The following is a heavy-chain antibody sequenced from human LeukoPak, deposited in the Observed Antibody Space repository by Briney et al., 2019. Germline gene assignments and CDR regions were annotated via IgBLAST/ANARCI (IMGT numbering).Heavy chain of an antibody. J-gene: IGHJ4*02. Sequence: GASVKVSCKASGYTFTSYAMNWVRQAPGQGLEWMGWINTNTGNPTYAQGFTGRFVFSLDTSVSTAYLQISSLKAEDTAVYYCARRYCSGGSCYRWDFDYWGQGTLVTVSS. CDR2: INTNTGNP. D-gene: IGHD2-15*01. CDR3: ARRYCSGGSCYRWDFDY. V-gene: IGHV7-4-1*02. CDR1: GYTFTSYA.